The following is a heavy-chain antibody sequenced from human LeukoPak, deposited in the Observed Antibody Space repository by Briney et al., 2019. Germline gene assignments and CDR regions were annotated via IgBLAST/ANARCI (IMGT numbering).Heavy chain of an antibody. V-gene: IGHV3-66*01. J-gene: IGHJ4*02. D-gene: IGHD2-15*01. CDR3: ARDLGYCSGSTCYVGYFDY. CDR2: ICSDGST. Sequence: GGSLRLSCSASGFTVSTNYMNWVRQAPGKGLEWVSLICSDGSTYYADSVKGRFTISRDNSKNTLYLQMNSLRAEDTAVYYCARDLGYCSGSTCYVGYFDYWGQGTQVTVSS. CDR1: GFTVSTNY.